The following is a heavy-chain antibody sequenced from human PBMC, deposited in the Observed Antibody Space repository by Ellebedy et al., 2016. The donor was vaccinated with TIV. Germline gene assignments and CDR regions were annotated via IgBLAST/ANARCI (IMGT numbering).Heavy chain of an antibody. Sequence: MPSETLSLTCTVSGGSISSGDYYWSWIRQPPGKGLEWIGYIYYSGSTSYNPSLKSRVTISVDTSKNQFSLKLSSVTAADTAVYYCARLRGLRSPPALVFDYWGQGTLVTVSS. CDR3: ARLRGLRSPPALVFDY. V-gene: IGHV4-30-4*01. D-gene: IGHD5-12*01. CDR1: GGSISSGDYY. CDR2: IYYSGST. J-gene: IGHJ4*02.